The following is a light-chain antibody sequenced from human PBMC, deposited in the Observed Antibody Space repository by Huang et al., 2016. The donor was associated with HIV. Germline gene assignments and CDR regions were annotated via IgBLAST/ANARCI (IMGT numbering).Light chain of an antibody. V-gene: IGKV1-6*01. CDR1: QDIGDD. J-gene: IGKJ2*01. CDR3: LQTYTDPHT. CDR2: AAS. Sequence: AIQMTQSPSSLSASVGDRVTITCRASQDIGDDLGWFQQRPGKVPKLLVSAASTLQSGVPSRFSGSGSGTDFTLTITSLQPEDFATYYCLQTYTDPHTFGQGPSCRS.